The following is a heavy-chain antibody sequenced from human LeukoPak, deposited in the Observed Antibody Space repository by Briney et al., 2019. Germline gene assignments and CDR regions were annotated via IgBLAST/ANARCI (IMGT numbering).Heavy chain of an antibody. Sequence: PSGTLSLTCTVSGGSMSNYYWTWIRQPPGQGLEWIGYTYNSGRTNYNPSLKSRVTISADTSKNQFSLKLDSVTAADTANYYCARRRRIGAAGGDGMDVWGQGTTVTVSS. CDR1: GGSMSNYY. J-gene: IGHJ6*02. CDR3: ARRRRIGAAGGDGMDV. D-gene: IGHD6-13*01. V-gene: IGHV4-4*09. CDR2: TYNSGRT.